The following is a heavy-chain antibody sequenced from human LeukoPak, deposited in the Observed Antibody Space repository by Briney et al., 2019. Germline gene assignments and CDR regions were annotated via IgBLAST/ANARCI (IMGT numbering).Heavy chain of an antibody. D-gene: IGHD3-10*01. CDR2: ISGYDGNT. J-gene: IGHJ4*02. CDR3: ARVRDQLLWFGELPYYFDY. V-gene: IGHV1-18*01. Sequence: ASVKVSCKASGFSFTSFGFSWVRQAPGQGLEWMGWISGYDGNTVYARKLQGRVIMTTDTSTSTAYMEVRSLGFDDTAVYYCARVRDQLLWFGELPYYFDYWGQGTLVTVSS. CDR1: GFSFTSFG.